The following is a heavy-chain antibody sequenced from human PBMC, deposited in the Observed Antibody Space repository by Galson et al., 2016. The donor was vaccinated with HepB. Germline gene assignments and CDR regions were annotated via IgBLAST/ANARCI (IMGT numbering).Heavy chain of an antibody. D-gene: IGHD3-3*01. V-gene: IGHV3-21*01. CDR2: LSGSSGYI. J-gene: IGHJ6*02. Sequence: SLRLSCAASGFAFSDFYMSWVRQPPGKGLEWVSSLSGSSGYIYYAESVKGRFTISRDNTKNSLYLQMNSLRAEDTAVYYCARSEWLLSDGLDVWGQGTTVTVSS. CDR1: GFAFSDFY. CDR3: ARSEWLLSDGLDV.